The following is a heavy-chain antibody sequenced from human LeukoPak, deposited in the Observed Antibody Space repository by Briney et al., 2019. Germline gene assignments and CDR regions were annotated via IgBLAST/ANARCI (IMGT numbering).Heavy chain of an antibody. J-gene: IGHJ6*02. V-gene: IGHV3-7*03. Sequence: GGSLRLSCAASGFTFSNYWMSWVRQAPGKGLEWVANIKQDGSEKYHVDSVKGRFTISRDNAKNSLYLQMNSLRAEDTAMYYCATHQPALPYYDFWSGYYKGGGVYGMDVWGQGTTVTVSS. D-gene: IGHD3-3*01. CDR2: IKQDGSEK. CDR1: GFTFSNYW. CDR3: ATHQPALPYYDFWSGYYKGGGVYGMDV.